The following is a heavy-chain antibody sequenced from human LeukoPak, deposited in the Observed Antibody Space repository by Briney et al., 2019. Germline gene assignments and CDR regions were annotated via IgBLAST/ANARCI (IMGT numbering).Heavy chain of an antibody. J-gene: IGHJ6*04. CDR3: AELGITMIGGV. V-gene: IGHV3-48*03. CDR2: ISSSGSTI. Sequence: GSLRLSCAASGFTFSSYEMNWVRQAPGKGLEWVSYISSSGSTIYYADSVKGRFTISRDNAKNSLYLQVNSLRAEDTAVYYCAELGITMIGGVWGKGTTVTISS. D-gene: IGHD3-10*02. CDR1: GFTFSSYE.